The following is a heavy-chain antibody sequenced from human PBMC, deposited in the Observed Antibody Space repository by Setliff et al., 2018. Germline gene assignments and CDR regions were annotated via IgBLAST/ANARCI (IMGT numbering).Heavy chain of an antibody. CDR1: GYTFTSYA. CDR3: AREVYDILTGYSYWYFDL. Sequence: ASVKVSCKASGYTFTSYALHWLRQAPGQRLEWMAYINGGNGNTHYSQKFRGRVTVTRDTSASTVFMELSTLSSEDTAVYYCAREVYDILTGYSYWYFDLWCRGTLVTVSS. V-gene: IGHV1-3*01. D-gene: IGHD3-9*01. CDR2: INGGNGNT. J-gene: IGHJ2*01.